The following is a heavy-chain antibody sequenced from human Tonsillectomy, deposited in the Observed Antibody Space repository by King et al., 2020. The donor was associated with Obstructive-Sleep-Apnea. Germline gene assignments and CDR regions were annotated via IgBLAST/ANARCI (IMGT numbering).Heavy chain of an antibody. CDR3: AGGDYFDSRVLRGDYYYGMDV. D-gene: IGHD3-22*01. CDR2: IYYDGSIK. Sequence: VQLVESGGGVVQPGRSLRLSCPASGFTFSSYAMHWVRQAPGKGLGWVALIYYDGSIKYYADSVKGRFTSSRDNSKNTLFLQMTSLRAEDTAIYYCAGGDYFDSRVLRGDYYYGMDVWGQGTTVTVSS. V-gene: IGHV3-30-3*01. CDR1: GFTFSSYA. J-gene: IGHJ6*02.